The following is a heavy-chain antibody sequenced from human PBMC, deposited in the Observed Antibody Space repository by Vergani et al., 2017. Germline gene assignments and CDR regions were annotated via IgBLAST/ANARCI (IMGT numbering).Heavy chain of an antibody. J-gene: IGHJ4*02. V-gene: IGHV5-51*01. CDR2: IHPADSDT. CDR3: ARLYGRDRSGSKFFDY. CDR1: GYSFTNYW. D-gene: IGHD1-26*01. Sequence: EVQLVQSGAEVEKPGESLKISCQISGYSFTNYWIGWVRQMPGKGLEWMGIIHPADSDTRYSPSFQGQVTISVDKSISTAYLQRSSLRASASAMYYCARLYGRDRSGSKFFDYWGQGTLVTVSS.